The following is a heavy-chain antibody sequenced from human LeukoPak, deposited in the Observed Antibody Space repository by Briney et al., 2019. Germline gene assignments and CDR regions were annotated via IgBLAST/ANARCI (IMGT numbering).Heavy chain of an antibody. CDR3: AVTSSGYYWGFDP. D-gene: IGHD3-22*01. J-gene: IGHJ5*02. CDR2: IFHSGST. Sequence: PSETLSLTCAVSGASISSGTYSWNWIRQPPGKGLEWIGYIFHSGSTYYNPSLKSRVTVSVDRSKNQFSLKLTSVTAADTAVYYCAVTSSGYYWGFDPWGQGTLVTASS. CDR1: GASISSGTYS. V-gene: IGHV4-30-2*01.